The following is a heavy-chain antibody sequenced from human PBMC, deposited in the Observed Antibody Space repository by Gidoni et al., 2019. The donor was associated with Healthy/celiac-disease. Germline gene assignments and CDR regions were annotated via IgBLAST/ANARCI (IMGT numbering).Heavy chain of an antibody. J-gene: IGHJ4*02. V-gene: IGHV1-8*01. D-gene: IGHD3-3*01. CDR3: ARGYDFWSGFIDY. CDR2: MKPNSGNT. Sequence: HAQLVQSGAEVKKPGAAVKVSCKASGYTFTSHDINWVRQDTVQGHGWMGWMKPNSGNTGYAQKFRGRVTMTRNTSISTAYMELSSLRFEDTAVYYCARGYDFWSGFIDYWGQGTLVTVSS. CDR1: GYTFTSHD.